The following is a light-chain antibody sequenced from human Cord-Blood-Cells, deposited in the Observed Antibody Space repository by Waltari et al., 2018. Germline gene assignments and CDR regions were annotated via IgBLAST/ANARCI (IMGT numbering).Light chain of an antibody. CDR2: DVS. J-gene: IGLJ2*01. CDR3: CSYSGSYPFVV. V-gene: IGLV2-11*01. CDR1: SSDVGGYNY. Sequence: QSALTQPRPVSGSPGQSVTISCTGTSSDVGGYNYVSWYQQHPGKAPKHKIYDVSKRPSGFPAPFSAFKSGNAPSLTICGLRAEDEADYYCCSYSGSYPFVVFGGGTKLTVL.